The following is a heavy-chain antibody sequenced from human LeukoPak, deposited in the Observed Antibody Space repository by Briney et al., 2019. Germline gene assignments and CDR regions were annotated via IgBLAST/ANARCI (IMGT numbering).Heavy chain of an antibody. CDR3: AKDNSNYVFGYDY. J-gene: IGHJ4*02. V-gene: IGHV3-23*01. CDR2: ISGSGGST. Sequence: GVSLRLSCAASGFTFSSYAMSWVRQAPGKGLEWVSAISGSGGSTYYADSVKGRFTISRDNSKNTLYLQMNSLRAEDTAVYYCAKDNSNYVFGYDYWGQGTLVTVSS. D-gene: IGHD4-11*01. CDR1: GFTFSSYA.